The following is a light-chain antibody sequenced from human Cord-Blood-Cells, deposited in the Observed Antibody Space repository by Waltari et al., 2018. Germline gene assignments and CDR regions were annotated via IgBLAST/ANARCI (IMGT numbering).Light chain of an antibody. CDR2: LGS. V-gene: IGKV2-28*01. CDR3: MQALQTPRYS. J-gene: IGKJ2*03. Sequence: DIVMTQSPLSLHVTPGEPAYIPCRSSQSLLHSNGYNYLDWYLQKPGQSPQLLIYLGSNRASGVPDRFSGSGSGTDFTLKISRVEAEDVGVYYCMQALQTPRYSFGQGTKLEIK. CDR1: QSLLHSNGYNY.